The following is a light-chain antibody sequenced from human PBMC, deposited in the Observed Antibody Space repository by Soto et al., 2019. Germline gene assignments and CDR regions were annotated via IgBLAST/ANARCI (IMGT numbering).Light chain of an antibody. CDR3: QVWDDNSDHHV. Sequence: SYELTQTSSVSVAPGQTARISCGGNNIGGKSVHCYQQKPGQAPVVVVYDDSDRPSGIPERFSGSNSGNTATLTISRVEAGDEADYHCQVWDDNSDHHVFGTGTKLTVL. J-gene: IGLJ1*01. CDR2: DDS. V-gene: IGLV3-21*02. CDR1: NIGGKS.